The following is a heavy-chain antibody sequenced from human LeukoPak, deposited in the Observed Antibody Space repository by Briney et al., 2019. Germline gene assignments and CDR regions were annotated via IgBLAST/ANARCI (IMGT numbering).Heavy chain of an antibody. CDR1: GFTFSSYA. D-gene: IGHD3-10*01. Sequence: LAGGSLRLSCAASGFTFSSYAMSWVRQAPGKGLEWVSAISGSGGSTYYADSVKGRFTISRDNAKNSLYLQMNSLRAEDTAVYYCARVHLWSLDPWGQGTLVTVSS. V-gene: IGHV3-23*01. J-gene: IGHJ5*02. CDR3: ARVHLWSLDP. CDR2: ISGSGGST.